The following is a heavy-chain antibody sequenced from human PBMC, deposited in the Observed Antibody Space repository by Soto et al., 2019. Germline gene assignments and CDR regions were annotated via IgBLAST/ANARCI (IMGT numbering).Heavy chain of an antibody. CDR2: FDPEDGET. D-gene: IGHD6-13*01. V-gene: IGHV1-24*01. J-gene: IGHJ5*02. CDR3: ATVTGYSSSWPLWWFDP. Sequence: ASVKVSCKVSGYTLTELSMHWVRQAPGKGLEWMGGFDPEDGETIYAQKFQGRVTMTEDTSTDTAYMELSSLRSEDTAVYYCATVTGYSSSWPLWWFDPWGQGTLVTVSS. CDR1: GYTLTELS.